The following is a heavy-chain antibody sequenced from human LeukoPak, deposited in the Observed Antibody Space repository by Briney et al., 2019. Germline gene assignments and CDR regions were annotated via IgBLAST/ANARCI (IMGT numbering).Heavy chain of an antibody. D-gene: IGHD4-17*01. V-gene: IGHV3-74*01. J-gene: IGHJ6*03. CDR2: INSDGSST. CDR3: ARDQTTVTTIYYYYMDV. Sequence: GGSLRLSCAASGFTFSSYWMHWVRQAPGKGLVWVSRINSDGSSTSYADSVKGRFTISRDNAKNTLYLQMNSLRAEDTAVYYCARDQTTVTTIYYYYMDVWGKGTTVTVSS. CDR1: GFTFSSYW.